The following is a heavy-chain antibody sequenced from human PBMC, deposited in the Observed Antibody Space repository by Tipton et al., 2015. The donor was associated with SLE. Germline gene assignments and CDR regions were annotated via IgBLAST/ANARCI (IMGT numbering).Heavy chain of an antibody. J-gene: IGHJ4*02. CDR3: ARDGGIAVAGRADYFDY. D-gene: IGHD6-19*01. Sequence: SLRLSCAASGFTFSSYAMHWVRQAPGKGLEWVAVIWYDGSNKYYADSVKGRFTISRDNSKNTLYLQMNSLRAEDTAAYYCARDGGIAVAGRADYFDYWGQGTLVTVSS. V-gene: IGHV3-33*01. CDR2: IWYDGSNK. CDR1: GFTFSSYA.